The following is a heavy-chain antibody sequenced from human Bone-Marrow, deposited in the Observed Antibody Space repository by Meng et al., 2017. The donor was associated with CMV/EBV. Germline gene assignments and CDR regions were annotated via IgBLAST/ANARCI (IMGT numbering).Heavy chain of an antibody. V-gene: IGHV3-30-3*01. J-gene: IGHJ6*02. CDR3: ARDKKPRYCSSTSCYFIDYYGMDV. CDR1: GFTFSSYA. CDR2: ISYDGSNK. D-gene: IGHD2-2*01. Sequence: GGSLRLSCAASGFTFSSYAMHWVRQAPGKGLEWVAVISYDGSNKYYADSVKGRFTISRDNSKNTLYLQMNSLRAEDTAVYYCARDKKPRYCSSTSCYFIDYYGMDVWGRGTTVTVSS.